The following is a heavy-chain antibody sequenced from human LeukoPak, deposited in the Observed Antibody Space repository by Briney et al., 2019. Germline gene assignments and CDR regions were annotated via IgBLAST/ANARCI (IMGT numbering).Heavy chain of an antibody. J-gene: IGHJ4*02. CDR3: ARDSGEAAHYFDY. Sequence: PGGSLRLSCAASGFTFSDYYMSWIRQAPGKGLEWVSYISSSTSYTKYADSVKGRFTISRDNAKNSVYLQMNSLRVEDTAVYYCARDSGEAAHYFDYWGQGTLVTVSS. CDR2: ISSSTSYT. V-gene: IGHV3-11*05. CDR1: GFTFSDYY. D-gene: IGHD2-15*01.